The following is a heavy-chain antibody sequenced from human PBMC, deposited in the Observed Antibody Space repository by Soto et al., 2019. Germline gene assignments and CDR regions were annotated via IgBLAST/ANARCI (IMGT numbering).Heavy chain of an antibody. CDR1: GFTFSSYW. Sequence: WSLILSCAASGFTFSSYWMHWVRQAPGKGLVWVSRINSDGSSTSYADSVKGRFTISRDNAKNTLYLQMNSLRAEDTAVYYCAIIAARRYFDYWGQGNLVTVSS. D-gene: IGHD6-6*01. CDR3: AIIAARRYFDY. J-gene: IGHJ4*02. CDR2: INSDGSST. V-gene: IGHV3-74*01.